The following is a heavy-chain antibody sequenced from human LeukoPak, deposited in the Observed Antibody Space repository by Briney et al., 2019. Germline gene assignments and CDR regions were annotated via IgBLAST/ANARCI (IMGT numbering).Heavy chain of an antibody. CDR1: GFSFSSYS. D-gene: IGHD1-26*01. CDR3: ASGSPAGDY. J-gene: IGHJ4*02. V-gene: IGHV3-21*01. CDR2: ISSSKSYI. Sequence: PGGSLRLSCAASGFSFSSYSMNWVRQAPGKGLEWVSSISSSKSYIFYADSVKGRFTISRDNAKNSLYLEMTSLRAEDTAVYYCASGSPAGDYWGQGSAVIVSS.